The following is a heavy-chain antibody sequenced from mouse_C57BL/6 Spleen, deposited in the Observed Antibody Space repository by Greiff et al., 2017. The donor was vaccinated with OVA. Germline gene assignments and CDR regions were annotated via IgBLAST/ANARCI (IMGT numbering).Heavy chain of an antibody. CDR1: GYTFTSYW. Sequence: QVHVKQSGAELAKPGASVKLSCKASGYTFTSYWMHWVKQRPGQGLEWIGYINPSSGFTKYNQKFKDKATLTADKSSSTAYMQLSSLTYEDSAVYYCANFVTTVEWYFDVWGTGTTVTVSS. V-gene: IGHV1-7*01. CDR3: ANFVTTVEWYFDV. CDR2: INPSSGFT. D-gene: IGHD1-1*01. J-gene: IGHJ1*03.